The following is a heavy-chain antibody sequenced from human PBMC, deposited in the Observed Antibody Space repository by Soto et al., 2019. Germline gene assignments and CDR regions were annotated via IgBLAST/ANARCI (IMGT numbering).Heavy chain of an antibody. CDR3: ARESPRYSSSWYYFDY. CDR2: ISYDGSNK. CDR1: GFTFSSYA. J-gene: IGHJ4*02. V-gene: IGHV3-30-3*01. Sequence: QVQLVESGGGVVQPGRSLRLSCAASGFTFSSYAMHWVRQAPGKGLEWVAVISYDGSNKYYADSVKGRFTISRDNSKNTLYLQMNSLRAEDTAVYYCARESPRYSSSWYYFDYWGQGTLVTVSS. D-gene: IGHD6-13*01.